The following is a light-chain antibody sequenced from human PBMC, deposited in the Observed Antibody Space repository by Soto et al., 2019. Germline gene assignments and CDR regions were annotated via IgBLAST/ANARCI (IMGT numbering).Light chain of an antibody. V-gene: IGKV1-39*01. J-gene: IGKJ1*01. Sequence: DIQMTQSPSSLSASVGDRVTISCRASQTINTSVNWYLQKPGKAPKLLIYAASSLHSGVPSRFSGSGSGTYFTLTISSLQPEDFATYYCQQSFSHSLTFGQGTKVEIK. CDR2: AAS. CDR1: QTINTS. CDR3: QQSFSHSLT.